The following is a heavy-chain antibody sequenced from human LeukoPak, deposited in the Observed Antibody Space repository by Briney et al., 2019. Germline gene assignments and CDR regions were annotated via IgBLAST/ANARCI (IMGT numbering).Heavy chain of an antibody. J-gene: IGHJ4*02. V-gene: IGHV3-23*01. D-gene: IGHD3-10*01. CDR1: GFTFSSYA. Sequence: GGSLRLSCAASGFTFSSYAMSWVRQAPGKGLEWVSAISGSGGSTYYADSVKGRFTISRDNSKNTLYLQMNSLRADDTAVYYCAKDRVDGSGSQFDSWGQGSLVTVSS. CDR3: AKDRVDGSGSQFDS. CDR2: ISGSGGST.